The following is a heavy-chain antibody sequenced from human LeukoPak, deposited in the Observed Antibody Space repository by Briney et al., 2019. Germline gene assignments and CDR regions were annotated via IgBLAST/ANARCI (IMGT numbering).Heavy chain of an antibody. CDR3: ARGDILTGYAN. Sequence: PSETLSLTCAVYGGSFNGYYWSWIRQPPGKGLEWIGESNHSGSTKYNPSLKSRVTISVGRSKNQFSLKLSSVTAADTAVYYCARGDILTGYANWGQGTLVTVSS. CDR1: GGSFNGYY. J-gene: IGHJ4*02. V-gene: IGHV4-34*01. CDR2: SNHSGST. D-gene: IGHD3-9*01.